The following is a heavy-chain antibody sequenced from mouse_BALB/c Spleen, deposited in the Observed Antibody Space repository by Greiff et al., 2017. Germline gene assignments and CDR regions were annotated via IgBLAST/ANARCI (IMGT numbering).Heavy chain of an antibody. V-gene: IGHV1S135*01. CDR2: IDPYNGGT. CDR1: GYAFTSYN. D-gene: IGHD2-4*01. CDR3: ARSSYDYDVAWFAY. Sequence: EVKLQESGPELVKPGASVKVSCKASGYAFTSYNMYWVKQSHGKSLEWIGYIDPYNGGTSYNQKFKGKATLTVDKSSSTAYMHLNSLTSEDSAVYYCARSSYDYDVAWFAYWGQGTLVTVSA. J-gene: IGHJ3*01.